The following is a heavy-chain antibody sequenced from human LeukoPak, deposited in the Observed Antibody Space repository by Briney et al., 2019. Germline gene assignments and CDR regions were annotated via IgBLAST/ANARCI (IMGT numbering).Heavy chain of an antibody. CDR1: GYTFTGYY. J-gene: IGHJ4*02. CDR3: ARLGYCSSTSCPRGADY. CDR2: INPNSGGT. V-gene: IGHV1-2*02. D-gene: IGHD2-2*01. Sequence: ASVKVSCKVSGYTFTGYYMHWVRQAPGQGLEWMGWINPNSGGTNYAQKFQGRVTMTRDTSISTAYMELSRLRSDDTAVYYCARLGYCSSTSCPRGADYWGQGTLVTVSS.